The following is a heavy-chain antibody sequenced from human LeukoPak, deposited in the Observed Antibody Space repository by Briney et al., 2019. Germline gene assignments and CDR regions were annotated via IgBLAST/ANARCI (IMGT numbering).Heavy chain of an antibody. Sequence: SETLSLTCAVYGGSLSGYYWSWIRQPPGKGLEWIGEINHSGSTNYNPSLKSRVTISVDTSKNQFSLKLSSVTAADTAVYYCARARAGSYYKRSWFDPWGQGTLVTVSS. CDR1: GGSLSGYY. V-gene: IGHV4-34*01. D-gene: IGHD3-10*01. CDR2: INHSGST. CDR3: ARARAGSYYKRSWFDP. J-gene: IGHJ5*02.